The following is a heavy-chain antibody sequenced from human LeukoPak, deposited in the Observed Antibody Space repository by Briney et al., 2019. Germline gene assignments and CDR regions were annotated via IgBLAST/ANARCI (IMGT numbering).Heavy chain of an antibody. CDR1: GFIVGSKY. D-gene: IGHD6-13*01. CDR3: ARAVAAADSY. V-gene: IGHV3-7*04. CDR2: INQDGSKK. Sequence: PGGSLRLSCAASGFIVGSKYMSWVRQAPGKGLEWVANINQDGSKKYYVDSVKGRFTISRDNVKNSVYLQMNSLRAEDTAVYSCARAVAAADSYWGRGTLVTVSS. J-gene: IGHJ4*02.